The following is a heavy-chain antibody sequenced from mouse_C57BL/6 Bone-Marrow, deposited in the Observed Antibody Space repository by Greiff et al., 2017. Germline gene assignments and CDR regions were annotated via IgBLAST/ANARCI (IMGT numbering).Heavy chain of an antibody. D-gene: IGHD1-1*01. Sequence: QVQLKESGPGLVQPSQSLSITCTVSGFSLTSYGVHWVRQSPGKGLEWLGVIWSGGSTAYNAAFISSLSISKDNSKSQVFFKMNSLQADDTAIYYCARMGTTVVASYYYAMDYWGQGTSVTVSS. CDR3: ARMGTTVVASYYYAMDY. CDR1: GFSLTSYG. CDR2: IWSGGST. V-gene: IGHV2-2*01. J-gene: IGHJ4*01.